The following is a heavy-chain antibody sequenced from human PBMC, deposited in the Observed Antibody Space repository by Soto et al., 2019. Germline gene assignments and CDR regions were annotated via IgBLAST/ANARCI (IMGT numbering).Heavy chain of an antibody. J-gene: IGHJ5*02. V-gene: IGHV3-48*02. CDR3: ARGLGVANNWFDP. CDR2: ISGSSSTI. D-gene: IGHD2-21*01. Sequence: PGGSLRLSCAASGFSFSNYAMTWVRQAPGKGLEWVSYISGSSSTIYYADSVKGRFTISRDNAKNSLYLQMNSLRDEDTAVYYCARGLGVANNWFDPWGQGTLVTAPQ. CDR1: GFSFSNYA.